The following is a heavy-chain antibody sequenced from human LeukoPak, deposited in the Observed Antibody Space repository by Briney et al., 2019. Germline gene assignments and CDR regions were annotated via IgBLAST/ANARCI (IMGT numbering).Heavy chain of an antibody. CDR2: IRSKAYGGTT. CDR3: TRVFSGSSWYGFDY. Sequence: GGSLRLSCTASGFTFGDYAMSWVRQAPGKGLGWVGFIRSKAYGGTTEYAASVKGRFTISRDDSKSIAYLQMNSLKTEDTAVYYCTRVFSGSSWYGFDYWGQGTLVTVSS. CDR1: GFTFGDYA. D-gene: IGHD6-13*01. J-gene: IGHJ4*02. V-gene: IGHV3-49*04.